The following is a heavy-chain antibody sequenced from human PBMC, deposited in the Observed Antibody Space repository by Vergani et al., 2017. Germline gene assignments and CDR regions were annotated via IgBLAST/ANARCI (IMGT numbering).Heavy chain of an antibody. D-gene: IGHD6-13*01. V-gene: IGHV1-69*01. CDR3: AGDSEYSGSGYYYDGLDI. CDR2: IIPICGTA. CDR1: GGTFSSYA. Sequence: QVQLVQSGAEVKKPGSSVKVSCKASGGTFSSYAISWVRQAPGQGLEWMGGIIPICGTANDAQKFQGRVTITADESTSTAYMELSSLRSEDTAVYYCAGDSEYSGSGYYYDGLDIWGQGTTVTVSS. J-gene: IGHJ6*02.